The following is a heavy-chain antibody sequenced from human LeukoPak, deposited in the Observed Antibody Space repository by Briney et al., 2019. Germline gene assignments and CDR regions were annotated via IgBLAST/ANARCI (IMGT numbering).Heavy chain of an antibody. J-gene: IGHJ1*01. CDR3: ARVRSASGYLEWPRINGGYFQH. CDR2: INHSGST. Sequence: SETLSLTCAVYGGSFSGYYWSWIRQPPGKGLEWIGEINHSGSTNYNPSLKSRVTISVDTSKNQFSLKLSSVPAADTAVYYCARVRSASGYLEWPRINGGYFQHWGQGTLVTVSS. CDR1: GGSFSGYY. D-gene: IGHD3-3*01. V-gene: IGHV4-34*01.